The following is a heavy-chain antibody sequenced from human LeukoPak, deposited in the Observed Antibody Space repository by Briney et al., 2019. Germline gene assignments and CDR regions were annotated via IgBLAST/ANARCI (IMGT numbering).Heavy chain of an antibody. V-gene: IGHV1-69*05. CDR3: APNNNDYGGNPFDY. Sequence: SVKVSCKASGGTFSSYAISWVRQAPGQGLEWMGGIIPIFGTANYAQKFQGRVTITTDESTSTAYMELSSLRAEDMAVYYCAPNNNDYGGNPFDYWAREPWSPSPQ. J-gene: IGHJ4*02. CDR1: GGTFSSYA. D-gene: IGHD4-23*01. CDR2: IIPIFGTA.